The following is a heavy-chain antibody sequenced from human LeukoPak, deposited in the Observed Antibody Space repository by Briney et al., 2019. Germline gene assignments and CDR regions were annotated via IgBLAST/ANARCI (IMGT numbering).Heavy chain of an antibody. CDR2: ISSSSSYI. D-gene: IGHD5-18*01. J-gene: IGHJ4*02. CDR3: ARYLGYSYGSGFDY. Sequence: GGSLRLSCAASGFTFSSYSMNWVRQAPGKGLEWVSSISSSSSYIYYADSVKGRFTISRDNAKNSLYLQMNSLRAEDTAAYYCARYLGYSYGSGFDYWGQGTLVTVSS. V-gene: IGHV3-21*01. CDR1: GFTFSSYS.